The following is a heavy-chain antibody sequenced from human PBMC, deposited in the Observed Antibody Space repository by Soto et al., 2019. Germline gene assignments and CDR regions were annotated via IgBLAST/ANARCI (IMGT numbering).Heavy chain of an antibody. J-gene: IGHJ6*02. Sequence: EVQLVESGGGLVQPGGSLRLSCAASGFTFTNYYMSWVRQAQGKGLEWVANVNEDGSERYYVDSVKGRFTISRDNSRNTLYLQMSSLRAEDTAVYYCARVDHYESSGYYYYYGMDVWGQGTTVTVSS. CDR1: GFTFTNYY. CDR3: ARVDHYESSGYYYYYGMDV. CDR2: VNEDGSER. V-gene: IGHV3-7*01. D-gene: IGHD3-22*01.